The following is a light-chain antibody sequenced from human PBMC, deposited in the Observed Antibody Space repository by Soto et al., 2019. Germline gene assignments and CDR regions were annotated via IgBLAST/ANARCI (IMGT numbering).Light chain of an antibody. CDR2: FDD. CDR1: RSNIGKNA. Sequence: QSVLTQPPSVSEAPRQRVTISCSGSRSNIGKNAVNWYQQFPGKAPKLLIYFDDLLSSGVSDRFSGSKSGTSASLAISGLQSEDEADYYCAAWDDSLNGVVFGGGTKVTVL. CDR3: AAWDDSLNGVV. V-gene: IGLV1-36*01. J-gene: IGLJ2*01.